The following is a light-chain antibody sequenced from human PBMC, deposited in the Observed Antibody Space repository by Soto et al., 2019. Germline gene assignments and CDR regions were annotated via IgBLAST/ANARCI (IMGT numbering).Light chain of an antibody. V-gene: IGKV3D-15*01. Sequence: EVVMKQSPATLSVCPGERATLSCRASQSVNIYLAWYQQKPGQAPRLLIFGASYRATGIPARFSGSGSGTEFNLTISSLQSEDFAVYFCQQYDDWLRLTFGGGTMVDIK. CDR3: QQYDDWLRLT. CDR1: QSVNIY. J-gene: IGKJ4*01. CDR2: GAS.